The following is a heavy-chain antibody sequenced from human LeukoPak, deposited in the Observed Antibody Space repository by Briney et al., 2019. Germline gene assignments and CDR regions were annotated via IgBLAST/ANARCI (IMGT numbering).Heavy chain of an antibody. CDR1: GXTFSSYA. D-gene: IGHD3-9*01. CDR3: VKFNDILTGYFDY. CDR2: ISGGGGST. J-gene: IGHJ4*02. V-gene: IGHV3-23*01. Sequence: GGSLRLSCAASGXTFSSYAMSWVRQSPGKGLEWVSAISGGGGSTYYAYYTDSVKGRFTISRDNSKNTLYLQMNSLRAEDTAVYFCVKFNDILTGYFDYWGQGILVTVSS.